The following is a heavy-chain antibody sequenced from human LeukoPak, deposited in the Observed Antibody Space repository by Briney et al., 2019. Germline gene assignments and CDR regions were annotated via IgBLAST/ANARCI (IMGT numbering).Heavy chain of an antibody. CDR1: GFTFDDYA. V-gene: IGHV3-9*01. Sequence: GGSLRLSCAASGFTFDDYAMHWVRQAPGKGLEWVSGISWNSGSIGYADSVKGRFTISRDNAKNSLYLQMNSLRAEDTALYYRAKDIRFLEWEGYYGMDVWGQGTTVTVSS. CDR2: ISWNSGSI. J-gene: IGHJ6*02. D-gene: IGHD3-3*01. CDR3: AKDIRFLEWEGYYGMDV.